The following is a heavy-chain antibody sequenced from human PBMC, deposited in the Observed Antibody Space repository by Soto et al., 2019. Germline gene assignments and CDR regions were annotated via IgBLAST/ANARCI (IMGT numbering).Heavy chain of an antibody. V-gene: IGHV3-15*07. D-gene: IGHD2-2*01. Sequence: WGSLRLSCAASGFTFSNAWINWVRQAPGKGLEWVGRIKSKTDGGTTDYAEPVKGRSAISRDDSNNMVYLQMNSLKIEDTAVYYCTTDSYSSIIIVRFDYWGHGTLVTVSS. CDR1: GFTFSNAW. CDR3: TTDSYSSIIIVRFDY. CDR2: IKSKTDGGTT. J-gene: IGHJ4*01.